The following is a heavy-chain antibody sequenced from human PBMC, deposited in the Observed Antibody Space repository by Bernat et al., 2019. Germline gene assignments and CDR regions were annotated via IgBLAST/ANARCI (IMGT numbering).Heavy chain of an antibody. Sequence: EVQLVESGGGLVQPGGSLRLSCAASGFTFSSYARSWVRQAPGKGLEWVSRIKSDGSNTIYADSVKGRFTISRDNARNTLYLQMNSLRDEDTAVYYCARVSGYCSSTSCPYDFWGQGSLVTVSS. CDR3: ARVSGYCSSTSCPYDF. CDR1: GFTFSSYA. J-gene: IGHJ4*02. D-gene: IGHD2-2*01. CDR2: IKSDGSNT. V-gene: IGHV3-74*02.